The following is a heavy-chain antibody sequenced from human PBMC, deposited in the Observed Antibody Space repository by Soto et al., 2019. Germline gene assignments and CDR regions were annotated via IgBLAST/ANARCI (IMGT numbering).Heavy chain of an antibody. V-gene: IGHV3-23*01. J-gene: IGHJ4*02. CDR1: GFMFNTHA. Sequence: ESGGGLVQPGGSLRLSCAASGFMFNTHAMSWVRQAPGKGLEWVSGIGPNGGGTYYADSVKGRFTISRDNFKSTLYLHMNNLRVEDTAVYYCAKAGPWGGYYECFEYWGQGTLVTVSS. CDR3: AKAGPWGGYYECFEY. CDR2: IGPNGGGT. D-gene: IGHD3-3*01.